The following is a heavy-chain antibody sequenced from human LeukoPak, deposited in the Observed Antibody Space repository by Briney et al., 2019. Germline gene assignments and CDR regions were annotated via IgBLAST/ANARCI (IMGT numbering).Heavy chain of an antibody. Sequence: GGSLGLSCAASRFTFSSYAMSWVRQAPGEGLQWVSGISGSGSGTYYADSVKGRFTISRDNSKNTLYLQMNSLRAEDTAVYYCAKELGGRDDYWGQGTLVTVSS. CDR1: RFTFSSYA. D-gene: IGHD1-26*01. V-gene: IGHV3-23*01. CDR3: AKELGGRDDY. CDR2: ISGSGSGT. J-gene: IGHJ4*02.